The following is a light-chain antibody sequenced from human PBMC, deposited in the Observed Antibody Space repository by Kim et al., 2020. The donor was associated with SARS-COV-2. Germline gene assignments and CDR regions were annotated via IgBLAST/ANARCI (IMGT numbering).Light chain of an antibody. CDR3: QQYDKRPPLT. CDR2: GTS. CDR1: QSVSSN. J-gene: IGKJ4*01. Sequence: EIVMTQSPATLSVSPGERATLSCRASQSVSSNLAWYQQKPGQPPRLLIYGTSTRATGIPGRFSGSGSGTEFTLTISSLQSEDFGMYYCQQYDKRPPLTFGGGTKLEI. V-gene: IGKV3-15*01.